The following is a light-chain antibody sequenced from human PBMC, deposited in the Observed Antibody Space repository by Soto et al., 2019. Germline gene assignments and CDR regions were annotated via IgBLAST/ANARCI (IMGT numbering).Light chain of an antibody. CDR1: QAIITY. Sequence: DIQLTQSPSSLSASVGDRVTITCQASQAIITYLNWFQQRPGKATKLLIYDASHLETGVPSRFSGSGSGTAFTLTISSLQPEDVGTYYCQQYDKLPLTFGGGTKVEV. J-gene: IGKJ4*01. CDR3: QQYDKLPLT. V-gene: IGKV1-33*01. CDR2: DAS.